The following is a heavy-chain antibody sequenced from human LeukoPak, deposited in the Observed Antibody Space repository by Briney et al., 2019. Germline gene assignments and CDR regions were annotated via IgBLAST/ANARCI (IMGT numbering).Heavy chain of an antibody. D-gene: IGHD6-13*01. CDR1: GFTFSDYA. V-gene: IGHV3-23*01. Sequence: GGSLRLSCAASGFTFSDYAMSWVRQAPGKGLEWVSAISGRTNNTYYADSVKGHFTISRDKSNNTLFLQMNSLRAEDTAVYYCASGLTSEGAIASKWGQGTLVTVSS. CDR3: ASGLTSEGAIASK. J-gene: IGHJ4*02. CDR2: ISGRTNNT.